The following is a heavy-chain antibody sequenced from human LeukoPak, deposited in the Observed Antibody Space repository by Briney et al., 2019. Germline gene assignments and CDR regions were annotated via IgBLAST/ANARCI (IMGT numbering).Heavy chain of an antibody. Sequence: GGTLRLSCAASGFTFSNYGMNWVRQAPGKGLEWVSVIYSGGSTYYADSVKGRFTISRDNSKNTLYLQMNSLRAEDTAVYYCARVEMATIGLYYYYYMDVWGKGTTVTISS. CDR1: GFTFSNYG. J-gene: IGHJ6*03. CDR2: IYSGGST. CDR3: ARVEMATIGLYYYYYMDV. V-gene: IGHV3-53*01. D-gene: IGHD5-24*01.